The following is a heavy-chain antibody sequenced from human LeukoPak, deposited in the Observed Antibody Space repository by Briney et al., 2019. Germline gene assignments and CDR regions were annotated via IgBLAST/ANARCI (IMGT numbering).Heavy chain of an antibody. D-gene: IGHD6-13*01. CDR3: ANGRYSSSWYRSPLDY. Sequence: PGGSLRLSCAASGFTFSSYAMHWVRQAPGKGLEWVAVISYDGSNKYYADSVKGRFTISRDNSKNTLYLQMNSLRAEDTAVYYCANGRYSSSWYRSPLDYWGQGTLVTVSS. CDR1: GFTFSSYA. CDR2: ISYDGSNK. V-gene: IGHV3-30-3*01. J-gene: IGHJ4*02.